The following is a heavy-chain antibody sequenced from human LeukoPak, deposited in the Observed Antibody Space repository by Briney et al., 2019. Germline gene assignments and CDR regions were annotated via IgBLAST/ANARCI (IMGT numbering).Heavy chain of an antibody. CDR3: ARGLHLRYYDRSGYFDY. CDR1: GYTFTSYG. D-gene: IGHD3-22*01. Sequence: ASVKVSCKASGYTFTSYGISWVRQAPGQGLEWMGWISAYNGNTNYAQKSQGRATMTRGTSTSTVYMELSSLRSEDTAVYYCARGLHLRYYDRSGYFDYWGQGTLVTVSS. V-gene: IGHV1-18*01. CDR2: ISAYNGNT. J-gene: IGHJ4*02.